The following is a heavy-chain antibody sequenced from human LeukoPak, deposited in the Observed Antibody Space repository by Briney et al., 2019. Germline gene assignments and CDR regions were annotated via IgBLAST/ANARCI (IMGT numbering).Heavy chain of an antibody. Sequence: GGSLRLSCAASGFTSSSYWMSWVRQAPGKGLEWVANINQDGSEKFYVDAVKGRFTISRESAKNSLYLQMNSLRAEDTAVYYCARDGSSGWYWVDYWGQGTLVTVSS. J-gene: IGHJ4*02. V-gene: IGHV3-7*01. CDR2: INQDGSEK. CDR1: GFTSSSYW. D-gene: IGHD6-19*01. CDR3: ARDGSSGWYWVDY.